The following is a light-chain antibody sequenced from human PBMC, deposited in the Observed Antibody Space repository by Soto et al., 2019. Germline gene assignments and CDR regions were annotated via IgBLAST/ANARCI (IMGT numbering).Light chain of an antibody. CDR2: GAS. V-gene: IGKV3D-15*01. Sequence: IVLTQSPGTLSLSPGARVALSCRASQSVTTRLAWYQHKPGQAPRLLMSGASSRASGVPVRFSGSGSGTEFTLTISSLQAEDAAVYYCQQYNDWPTFGQGTKVEIK. CDR3: QQYNDWPT. CDR1: QSVTTR. J-gene: IGKJ1*01.